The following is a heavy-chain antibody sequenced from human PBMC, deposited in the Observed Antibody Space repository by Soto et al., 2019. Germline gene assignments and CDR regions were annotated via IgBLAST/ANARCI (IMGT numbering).Heavy chain of an antibody. CDR1: AFTFSNYP. CDR2: LRTNGGST. CDR3: VKILCSHCHRCSTPSTEIFTRALHDAIAI. V-gene: IGHV3-64D*06. J-gene: IGHJ3*02. Sequence: GGPLPLPCSTSAFTFSNYPMHGFRQTPGTGLEYVSSLRTNGGSTHYADSVKGRFTISRDNSKNTQYLQMSSLRADDTAVYYCVKILCSHCHRCSTPSTEIFTRALHDAIAIW. D-gene: IGHD2-21*01.